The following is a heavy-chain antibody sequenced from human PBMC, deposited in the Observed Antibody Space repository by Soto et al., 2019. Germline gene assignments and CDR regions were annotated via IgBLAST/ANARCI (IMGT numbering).Heavy chain of an antibody. J-gene: IGHJ2*01. D-gene: IGHD2-15*01. CDR1: GYTFTHYG. CDR3: ARDLHSGGKYWFFDI. V-gene: IGHV1-18*01. Sequence: QVQLVQSGAEVKKPGASVKVSCKASGYTFTHYGITWVRQAPGQGLEWMGWINSFSGDTNYPQKLKGRLTMTTDTTMTTVYVEFRNLRSDDTAVYYCARDLHSGGKYWFFDIWGRGTLVTVS. CDR2: INSFSGDT.